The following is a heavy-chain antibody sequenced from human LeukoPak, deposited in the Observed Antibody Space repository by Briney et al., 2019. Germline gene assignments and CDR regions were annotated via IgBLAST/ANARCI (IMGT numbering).Heavy chain of an antibody. CDR1: GGTFSSYA. CDR2: IIPIFGTA. J-gene: IGHJ6*03. V-gene: IGHV1-69*05. D-gene: IGHD2-2*01. Sequence: ASVKVSCKASGGTFSSYAISWVRQAPGQGLEWMGRIIPIFGTANYAQKFQGRVTITTDESTSTAYVELRSLRSDDTAVYYCARHPIVVVPAAGYYMDVWGKGTTVTVSS. CDR3: ARHPIVVVPAAGYYMDV.